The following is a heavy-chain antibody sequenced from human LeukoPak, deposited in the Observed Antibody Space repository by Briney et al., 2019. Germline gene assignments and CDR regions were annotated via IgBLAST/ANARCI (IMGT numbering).Heavy chain of an antibody. CDR2: IYYTGTR. V-gene: IGHV4-59*08. J-gene: IGHJ3*02. Sequence: SETLSLTCTVSGGSISSHYWSWIEQPPGKGLEWIAYIYYTGTRNYNPSLKSRVTISVDTSENQISLRLSSVTAADTAVYYCARQGIDAFDMWGQGTLVTVSS. CDR1: GGSISSHY. CDR3: ARQGIDAFDM.